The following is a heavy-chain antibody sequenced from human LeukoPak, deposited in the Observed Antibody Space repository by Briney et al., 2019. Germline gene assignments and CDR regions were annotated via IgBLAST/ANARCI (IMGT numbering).Heavy chain of an antibody. V-gene: IGHV4-59*08. D-gene: IGHD3-16*01. J-gene: IGHJ4*02. CDR3: AKYRSGNGYVEH. Sequence: AETLSFTCTVSGVYISPDYWHWFRQSPGKGLEWIGYFHYSGSTNYNPPLKSRVIISVEKSKNHFSLNLSSVTAADTAVYYCAKYRSGNGYVEHWGQGTLVTVSS. CDR2: FHYSGST. CDR1: GVYISPDY.